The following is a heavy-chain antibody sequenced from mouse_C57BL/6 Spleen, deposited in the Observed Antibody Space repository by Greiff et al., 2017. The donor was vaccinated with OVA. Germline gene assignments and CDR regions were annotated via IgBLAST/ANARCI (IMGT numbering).Heavy chain of an antibody. CDR2: ISYDGSN. CDR3: ASFGSSYLYWYFDV. Sequence: VQLQQSGPGLVKPSQSLSLTCSVTGYSITSGYYWNWIRQFPGNKLEWMGYISYDGSNNYNPSLKNRISITRDPSKNQFFLKLNSVTTEDTATYYCASFGSSYLYWYFDVWGTGTTVTVSS. CDR1: GYSITSGYY. V-gene: IGHV3-6*01. D-gene: IGHD1-1*01. J-gene: IGHJ1*03.